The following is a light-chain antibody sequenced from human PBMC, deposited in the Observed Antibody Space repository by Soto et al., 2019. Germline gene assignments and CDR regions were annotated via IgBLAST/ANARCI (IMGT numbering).Light chain of an antibody. CDR3: HQCRCHPFT. CDR2: TAS. V-gene: IGKV3-20*01. J-gene: IGKJ3*01. CDR1: QAISNNC. Sequence: EIVLTQSPGTLSLSPGERATLSCRASQAISNNCLVWYQVKSDPAPSVLIYTASISATDIPARYSGGGSGTDFTLTISSLQCDDFALYYCHQCRCHPFTFGPGTKVAIK.